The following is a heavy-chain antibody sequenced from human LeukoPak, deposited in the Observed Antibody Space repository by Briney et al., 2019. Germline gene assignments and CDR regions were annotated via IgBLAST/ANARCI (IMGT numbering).Heavy chain of an antibody. J-gene: IGHJ5*02. CDR2: INPKSGGT. D-gene: IGHD4-17*01. CDR1: GYTFTGYY. Sequence: ASVKVSCKASGYTFTGYYMHWVRQAPGQGLEWMGRINPKSGGTNYAQKFQGRVTMTRDTPISTAYMELSRLRSDDTAVYYCAREVTKGRFDPWGQGTLVTVSS. CDR3: AREVTKGRFDP. V-gene: IGHV1-2*06.